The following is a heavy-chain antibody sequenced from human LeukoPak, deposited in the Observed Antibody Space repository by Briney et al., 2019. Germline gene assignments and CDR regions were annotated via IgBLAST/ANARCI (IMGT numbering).Heavy chain of an antibody. Sequence: PGGSLRLSCAASGFTFSSYAMHWVRQAPGKGLEWVAVISYDGSNKYYADSVKGRFTISRDNSKNTLYLQMNSLRAGDTAVYYCAKVASADAQARLNYWGQGTLVTVSS. J-gene: IGHJ4*02. V-gene: IGHV3-30-3*01. D-gene: IGHD6-19*01. CDR2: ISYDGSNK. CDR3: AKVASADAQARLNY. CDR1: GFTFSSYA.